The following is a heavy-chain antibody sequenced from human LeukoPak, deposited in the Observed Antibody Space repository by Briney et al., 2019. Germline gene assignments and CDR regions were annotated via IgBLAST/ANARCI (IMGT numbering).Heavy chain of an antibody. Sequence: SETLSLTYTVSGGSISSSSYYWGWIRQPPGKGLGWIGSIYYSGSTYYNPSLKSRVTISVDTSKNQFSLKLSSVTAADTAVYYCARHTRAAAGTSGDYWGQGTLVTVSS. V-gene: IGHV4-39*01. D-gene: IGHD6-13*01. CDR3: ARHTRAAAGTSGDY. CDR1: GGSISSSSYY. CDR2: IYYSGST. J-gene: IGHJ4*02.